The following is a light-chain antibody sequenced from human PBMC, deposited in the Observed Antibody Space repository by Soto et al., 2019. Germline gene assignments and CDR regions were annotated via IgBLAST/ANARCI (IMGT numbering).Light chain of an antibody. J-gene: IGKJ1*01. CDR1: QSVSSSY. Sequence: EIVLTQSPGTLSLSPGERATLSCRASQSVSSSYLAWYQQKPGQAPRLLIYGASSRATGIPDRFSGSGSGTDFTLTISRLDPEDFAVYYCHQYGSSPRWTFGQGTRVEIK. CDR2: GAS. V-gene: IGKV3-20*01. CDR3: HQYGSSPRWT.